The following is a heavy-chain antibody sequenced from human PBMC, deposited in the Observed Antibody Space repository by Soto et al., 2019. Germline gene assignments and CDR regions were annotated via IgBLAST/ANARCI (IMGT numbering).Heavy chain of an antibody. CDR2: ISFDGRNT. CDR3: AKWRSSEYYFDY. CDR1: GFTFNNYG. J-gene: IGHJ4*02. Sequence: GGSLRLSCAASGFTFNNYGMHWVRQAPGKGLEWVVVISFDGRNTDYLDSVKGRFTISRDNSKNTLYLEMTSLRAEDTAVYYCAKWRSSEYYFDYWGQGTLVTVSS. D-gene: IGHD2-2*01. V-gene: IGHV3-30*18.